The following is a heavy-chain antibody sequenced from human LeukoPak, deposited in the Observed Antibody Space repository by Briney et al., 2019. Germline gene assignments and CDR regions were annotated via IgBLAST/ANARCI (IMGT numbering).Heavy chain of an antibody. Sequence: GGSLRLSCAASGFTFSSYSMNWVRQAPGKGLEWVANIKQDGSEKYYVDSVKGRFTISRDNAKNSLYLQMNSLRAEDTAVYYCARGRYDFWSGYYHKGLVDYWGQGTLVTVSS. J-gene: IGHJ4*02. CDR3: ARGRYDFWSGYYHKGLVDY. D-gene: IGHD3-3*01. V-gene: IGHV3-7*01. CDR1: GFTFSSYS. CDR2: IKQDGSEK.